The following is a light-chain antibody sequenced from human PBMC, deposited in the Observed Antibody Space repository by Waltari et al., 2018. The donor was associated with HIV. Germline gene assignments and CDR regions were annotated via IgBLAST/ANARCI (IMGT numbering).Light chain of an antibody. Sequence: QSALTQPASLSGSPGQSITLSCNGTSTYDGSYTLFPWYQQTPDKAPKLMIYEVSKRPSGVSNRFSGSKSGNTASLTISGLQAEDEAAYYCCSYAGSSTLIFGGGTKLTVL. J-gene: IGLJ2*01. CDR2: EVS. CDR3: CSYAGSSTLI. V-gene: IGLV2-23*02. CDR1: STYDGSYTL.